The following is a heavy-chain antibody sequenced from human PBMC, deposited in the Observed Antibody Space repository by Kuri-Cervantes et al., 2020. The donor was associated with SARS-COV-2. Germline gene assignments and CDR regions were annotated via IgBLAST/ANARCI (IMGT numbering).Heavy chain of an antibody. Sequence: SETLSLTCTVSGGSISSGDYYWSWIRQPPGKGLEWIGYIYYSGSTYYNPSLKSRVTISVDTPKNQFSLKLSSVTAADTAVYYCARVDYDFWSGYSPTVDYRGQGTLVTVSS. CDR3: ARVDYDFWSGYSPTVDY. V-gene: IGHV4-30-4*08. D-gene: IGHD3-3*01. CDR2: IYYSGST. CDR1: GGSISSGDYY. J-gene: IGHJ4*02.